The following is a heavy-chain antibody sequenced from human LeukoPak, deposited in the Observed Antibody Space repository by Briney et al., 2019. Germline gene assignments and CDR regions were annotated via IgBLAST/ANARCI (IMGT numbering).Heavy chain of an antibody. V-gene: IGHV1-18*01. CDR1: GYAFDYYG. Sequence: ASVKVSCKASGYAFDYYGITWVRQAPGQGLEWVGWISLNNGNTHYTKYAQKFQGRVTLTADTSPATAYMELRGLRSDDTAVYYCQRVTIFGVVIDFDYWGQGTLVAVSS. CDR3: QRVTIFGVVIDFDY. CDR2: ISLNNGNT. J-gene: IGHJ4*02. D-gene: IGHD3-3*01.